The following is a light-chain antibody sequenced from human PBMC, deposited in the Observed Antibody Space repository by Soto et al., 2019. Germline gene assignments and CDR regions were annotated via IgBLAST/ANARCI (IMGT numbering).Light chain of an antibody. Sequence: DIQLTQSPSFLSASVGDRVTITCRASQGISSYLAWYQQKPGKAPKLLIYAASTLQSGVPSRFSGSGSGTESTLTISSLQPEDFATYYCQQLNNYPITFGQGTRLEIK. CDR2: AAS. J-gene: IGKJ5*01. CDR1: QGISSY. CDR3: QQLNNYPIT. V-gene: IGKV1-9*01.